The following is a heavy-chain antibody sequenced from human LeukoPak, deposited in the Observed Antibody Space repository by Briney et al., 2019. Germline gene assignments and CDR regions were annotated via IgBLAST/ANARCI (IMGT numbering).Heavy chain of an antibody. CDR2: IYPRDSDT. CDR3: ARHGTIGWSMGSYWYFDL. V-gene: IGHV5-51*01. D-gene: IGHD6-19*01. J-gene: IGHJ2*01. CDR1: GYNFADQW. Sequence: GESLKISCEGSGYNFADQWIGWVRQMPGKGLEWMGVIYPRDSDTKYSPSFQGQVTISADKSINTAYLQWNSLKASDSAMYYCARHGTIGWSMGSYWYFDLWGRGTLVSVSS.